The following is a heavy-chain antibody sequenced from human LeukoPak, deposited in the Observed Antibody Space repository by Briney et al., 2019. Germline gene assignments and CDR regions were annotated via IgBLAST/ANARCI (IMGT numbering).Heavy chain of an antibody. CDR1: GYTFTSYY. J-gene: IGHJ4*02. V-gene: IGHV1-46*01. CDR3: ARWYYDILTGYYTAFDY. D-gene: IGHD3-9*01. CDR2: INPSGGST. Sequence: GASVKVSCKASGYTFTSYYMHWVRQAPGQGLEWMGIINPSGGSTSYAQKFQGRVTMTRDTSTSTVYMELSSLRSEDTAVYYCARWYYDILTGYYTAFDYWGQGTLVTVSS.